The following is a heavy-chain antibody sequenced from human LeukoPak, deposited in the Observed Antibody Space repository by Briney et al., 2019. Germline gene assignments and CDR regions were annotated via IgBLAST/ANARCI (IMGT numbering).Heavy chain of an antibody. D-gene: IGHD4-17*01. V-gene: IGHV4-59*01. CDR3: AGFDDGDYFDY. J-gene: IGHJ4*02. CDR2: IYYSGST. CDR1: GGSISSYY. Sequence: PSETLSLTCTVSGGSISSYYWSWIRQPPGKGLEWIGYIYYSGSTNYNPSLKSRVTISVDTSKNQFSLKLSSVTAADTAVYYCAGFDDGDYFDYWGQGTLVTVSS.